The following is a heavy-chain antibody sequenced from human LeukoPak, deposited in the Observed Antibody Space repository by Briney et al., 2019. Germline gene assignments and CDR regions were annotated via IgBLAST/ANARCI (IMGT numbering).Heavy chain of an antibody. CDR3: AREDSGSYSVFDY. D-gene: IGHD1-26*01. Sequence: PSETLSLTCTVSGYSIYSGYYWGWIRQPPGKGLEWIGSFYHSGSTYYNPSLKSRVTISVDTSKNQFSLKLSSVTAADTAVYYCAREDSGSYSVFDYWGQGTLVTVSS. CDR2: FYHSGST. CDR1: GYSIYSGYY. J-gene: IGHJ4*02. V-gene: IGHV4-38-2*02.